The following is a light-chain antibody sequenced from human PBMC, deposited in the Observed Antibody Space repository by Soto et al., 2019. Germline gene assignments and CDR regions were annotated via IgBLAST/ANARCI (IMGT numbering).Light chain of an antibody. CDR3: QKYDSAPWT. CDR1: QGMSNY. V-gene: IGKV1-27*01. J-gene: IGKJ1*01. Sequence: DIQMTQSPSSLSASVRDRVTITCRASQGMSNYLAWYQQKPVKVPKLLIYAASTLQSGVPSRFSGSGSGTDFTLTISSLQPEDVATYYCQKYDSAPWTFGQGTKVEL. CDR2: AAS.